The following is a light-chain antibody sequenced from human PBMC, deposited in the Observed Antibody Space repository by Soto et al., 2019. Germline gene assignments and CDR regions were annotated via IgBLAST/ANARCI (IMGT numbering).Light chain of an antibody. CDR2: GAS. Sequence: EIVLTQSPGTLSLSPGDRATLSCRASQSVSSSYLAWYQQKPGQAPRLLIYGASSRATGIPDRFSGSGSGTDFTLTISRLEPEDFAVYYCQQYGSSRTVGQGTKVDI. V-gene: IGKV3-20*01. J-gene: IGKJ1*01. CDR1: QSVSSSY. CDR3: QQYGSSRT.